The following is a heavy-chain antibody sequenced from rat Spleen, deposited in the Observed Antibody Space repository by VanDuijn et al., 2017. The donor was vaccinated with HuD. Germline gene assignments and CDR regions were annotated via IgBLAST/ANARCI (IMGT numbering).Heavy chain of an antibody. CDR3: AKDYSSYMSWFAY. Sequence: EVQLVESGGDVVQPGRSMKLSCAASGFTFSSYAMAWVRQAPQKGLEWVASISHDGGKTYYRDSVKGRFTISRDNAKSSLSLQMDSLRSEDTSTYYCAKDYSSYMSWFAYWGQGTLVTVSS. CDR2: ISHDGGKT. CDR1: GFTFSSYA. V-gene: IGHV5-25*01. D-gene: IGHD1-2*01. J-gene: IGHJ3*01.